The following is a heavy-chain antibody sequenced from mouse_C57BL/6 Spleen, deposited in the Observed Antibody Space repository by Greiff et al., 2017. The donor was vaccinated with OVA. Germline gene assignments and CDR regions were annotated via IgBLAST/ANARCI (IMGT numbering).Heavy chain of an antibody. CDR1: GYTFTSYG. Sequence: VQLQQSGAELARPGASVKLSCKASGYTFTSYGISWVKQRTGQGLEWIGEIYPRSGNTYYNEKFKGKATLTADKSSSTAYMELRSLTSEDSAVYFCARETTVVARYYFDYWGQGTTLTVSS. D-gene: IGHD1-1*01. V-gene: IGHV1-81*01. CDR2: IYPRSGNT. J-gene: IGHJ2*01. CDR3: ARETTVVARYYFDY.